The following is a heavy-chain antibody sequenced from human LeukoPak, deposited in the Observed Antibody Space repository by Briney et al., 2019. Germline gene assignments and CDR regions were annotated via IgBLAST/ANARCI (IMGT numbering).Heavy chain of an antibody. V-gene: IGHV1-2*02. CDR1: GYTFTGYY. Sequence: ASVKVSCKASGYTFTGYYMHWVRQAPGQGLEWMGWINPNSGGTNYAQKFQGRVTMTRDTSISTAYMELSRLRSDDTAVYYCARDPSDYDILTGYCVHDYWGQGTLVTVS. D-gene: IGHD3-9*01. J-gene: IGHJ4*02. CDR2: INPNSGGT. CDR3: ARDPSDYDILTGYCVHDY.